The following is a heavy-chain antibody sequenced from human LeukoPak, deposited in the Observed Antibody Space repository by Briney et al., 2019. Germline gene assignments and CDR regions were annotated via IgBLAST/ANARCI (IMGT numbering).Heavy chain of an antibody. CDR3: ARDFATWFDP. V-gene: IGHV1-2*02. CDR2: FNPNSGGT. CDR1: GPTFTGSY. J-gene: IGHJ5*02. Sequence: GASVKVCCNASGPTFTGSYTNSVRQAPGHGLEWLGWFNPNSGGTNYAQQFQGRVTMSRDTSISTAYRELSRQRSDDTAVYYCARDFATWFDPWGQGTLVTVSS.